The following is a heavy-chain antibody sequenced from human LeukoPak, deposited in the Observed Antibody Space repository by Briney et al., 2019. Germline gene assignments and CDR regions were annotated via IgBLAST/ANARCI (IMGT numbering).Heavy chain of an antibody. J-gene: IGHJ4*02. CDR1: GYTFTGYY. CDR3: ARGYSSGRDYYFDY. V-gene: IGHV1-2*02. Sequence: ASVKVSCKASGYTFTGYYMHWVRQAPGQGLEWMGWINPNSGGTNYAQKLQGRVTMTTDTSTSTAYMELRSLRSDDTAIYYCARGYSSGRDYYFDYWGQGTLVTVSS. D-gene: IGHD6-19*01. CDR2: INPNSGGT.